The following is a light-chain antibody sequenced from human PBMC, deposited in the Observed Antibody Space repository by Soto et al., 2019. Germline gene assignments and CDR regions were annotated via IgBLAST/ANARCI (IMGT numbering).Light chain of an antibody. CDR3: QQYNSYPLT. CDR1: QSISSW. CDR2: DAS. V-gene: IGKV1-5*01. Sequence: DIQMTQSPSTLSASVGYRVSITCRASQSISSWLAWYQQKPGKAPKLLIYDASSLESGVPSRFSGSVSGTEFNLTISSLQPDDFATYYCQQYNSYPLTFGGGTKVQIK. J-gene: IGKJ4*01.